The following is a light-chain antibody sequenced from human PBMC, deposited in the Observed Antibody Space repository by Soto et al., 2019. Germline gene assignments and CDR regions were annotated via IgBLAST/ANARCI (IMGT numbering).Light chain of an antibody. CDR1: SSDVGGYNL. J-gene: IGLJ1*01. CDR3: CSYAGSSSYV. V-gene: IGLV2-23*01. Sequence: QSALTQPASVSGSPGQSITISCTGTSSDVGGYNLVSWYQQHPGKAPKLMIYEGSERPSGISNRFSGSKSGNTASLTISGLQAEDEADYYCCSYAGSSSYVFGTGTQLTVL. CDR2: EGS.